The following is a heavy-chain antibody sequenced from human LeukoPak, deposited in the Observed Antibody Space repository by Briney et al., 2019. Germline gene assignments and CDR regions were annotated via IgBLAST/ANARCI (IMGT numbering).Heavy chain of an antibody. CDR1: GGSISSYY. Sequence: PSETLSLTRTVSGGSISSYYWSWIRQPAGKGLGWIGRIYTSGSTNYNPSLKSRVTMSVDTSKNQFSLKLSSVTAADTAVYYCARDRIYYDSSGYYYFDYWGQGTLVTVSS. J-gene: IGHJ4*02. D-gene: IGHD3-22*01. V-gene: IGHV4-4*07. CDR2: IYTSGST. CDR3: ARDRIYYDSSGYYYFDY.